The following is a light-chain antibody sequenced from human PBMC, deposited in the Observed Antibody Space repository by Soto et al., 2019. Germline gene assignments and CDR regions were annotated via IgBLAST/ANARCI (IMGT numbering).Light chain of an antibody. CDR1: SSDIGAYNY. CDR3: SSYKTATTPYVV. CDR2: DVG. Sequence: QSALTQPASMSGSPGQSIAISCTGTSSDIGAYNYVSWYQQHPGKAPKLIIFDVGNRPSGVSDRFSGSKSGNTASLTISGLQAEDEADYYCSSYKTATTPYVVFGGGTKLTVL. V-gene: IGLV2-14*03. J-gene: IGLJ2*01.